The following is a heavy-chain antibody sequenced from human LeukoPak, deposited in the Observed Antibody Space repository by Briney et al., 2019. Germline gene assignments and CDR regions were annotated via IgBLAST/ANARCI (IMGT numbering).Heavy chain of an antibody. Sequence: PGGSLRLSCAVSGFTFSNYAMNWVRQAPGKGLEWVSSISRSSSYTYYADSAKGRFTISRDNAKNSLHLQMNSLRAEDTGVYYRARVGPALVDEIEYFDYWGQGTLVTVSS. CDR1: GFTFSNYA. CDR3: ARVGPALVDEIEYFDY. CDR2: ISRSSSYT. D-gene: IGHD2-2*01. J-gene: IGHJ4*02. V-gene: IGHV3-21*01.